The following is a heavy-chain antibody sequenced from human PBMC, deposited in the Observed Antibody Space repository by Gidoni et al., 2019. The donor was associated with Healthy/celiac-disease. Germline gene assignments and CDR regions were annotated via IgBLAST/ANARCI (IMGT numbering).Heavy chain of an antibody. D-gene: IGHD3-22*01. CDR2: IVVGSGNT. V-gene: IGHV1-58*02. CDR3: AAGYYDSSGYYYALLDY. J-gene: IGHJ4*02. CDR1: GFTFTSSA. Sequence: HMQLVQSGPAVKKPGTSVRVSCKDSGFTFTSSAMQWVRQARGPRLEWIGWIVVGSGNTNYAQKFQERVTITRDMSTSTAYMELRSLRSEDTAVYDCAAGYYDSSGYYYALLDYWGQGTLVTVSS.